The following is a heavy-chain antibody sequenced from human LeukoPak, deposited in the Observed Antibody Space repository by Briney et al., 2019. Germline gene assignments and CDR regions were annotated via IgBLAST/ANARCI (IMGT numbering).Heavy chain of an antibody. D-gene: IGHD2/OR15-2a*01. V-gene: IGHV1-18*01. CDR3: ARDWPIVIADY. Sequence: ASVKVSCKTSGYPFINHGVSWVRPPPGRGLEWVGWINANSGDTNYAQRFQGRLTMTTDTSTTTAYMELRSLSSDDTAVYYCARDWPIVIADYWGQGTLVTVSS. CDR1: GYPFINHG. CDR2: INANSGDT. J-gene: IGHJ4*02.